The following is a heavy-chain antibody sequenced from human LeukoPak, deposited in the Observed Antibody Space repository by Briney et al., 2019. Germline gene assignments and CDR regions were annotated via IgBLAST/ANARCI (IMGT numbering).Heavy chain of an antibody. CDR1: GYTFTGYY. J-gene: IGHJ4*02. D-gene: IGHD3-10*02. CDR2: INPNSGGT. CDR3: ARARGVRGVVDY. V-gene: IGHV1-2*02. Sequence: ASVKVSCKASGYTFTGYYMHWVRQAPGQGLGWMGWINPNSGGTNYAQKLQGRVTMTTDTSTSTAYMELRSLRSDDTAVYYCARARGVRGVVDYWGQGTLVTVSS.